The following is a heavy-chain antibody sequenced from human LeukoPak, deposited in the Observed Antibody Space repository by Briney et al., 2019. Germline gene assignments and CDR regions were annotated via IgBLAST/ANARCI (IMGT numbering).Heavy chain of an antibody. CDR2: INPNNGAT. V-gene: IGHV1-2*06. CDR3: TRESGRYRGNDY. J-gene: IGHJ4*02. Sequence: ASVKVSCKASGYTFTGYYMHWVRQAPGQGLEWVGRINPNNGATNYAQKLQGRVTITGDTSISTAYMELSSLRSDDTAVYYCTRESGRYRGNDYWGQGTPVTVSS. D-gene: IGHD1-26*01. CDR1: GYTFTGYY.